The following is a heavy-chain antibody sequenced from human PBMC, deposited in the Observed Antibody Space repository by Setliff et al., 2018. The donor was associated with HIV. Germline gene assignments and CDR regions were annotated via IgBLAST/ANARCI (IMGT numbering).Heavy chain of an antibody. Sequence: GGSLRLSCASSGFTFSSYAMTWVRQAPGKGLMWVSHINNDETITKYADSVKGRFTISRDNAKNTVYLQMNSLRPEDTAVYYCATLWMRGGYFDTWGQGTLVTVSS. V-gene: IGHV3-74*01. CDR2: INNDETIT. J-gene: IGHJ4*02. D-gene: IGHD2-15*01. CDR3: ATLWMRGGYFDT. CDR1: GFTFSSYA.